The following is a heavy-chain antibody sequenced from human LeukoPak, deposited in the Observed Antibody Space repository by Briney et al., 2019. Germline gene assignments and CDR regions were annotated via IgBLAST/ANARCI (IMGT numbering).Heavy chain of an antibody. Sequence: ASVKVSCKVSGYTLTELSMHSVRQAPGQGLEWMGWIRAYNGDTNYAQKLQSGVTLSTDTTTSTAYMEQRSLRSHDTALYFSARTGAKYQLPRLHWFDPWGQGTLVTVSS. CDR2: IRAYNGDT. CDR3: ARTGAKYQLPRLHWFDP. D-gene: IGHD2-2*01. CDR1: GYTLTELS. V-gene: IGHV1-18*01. J-gene: IGHJ5*02.